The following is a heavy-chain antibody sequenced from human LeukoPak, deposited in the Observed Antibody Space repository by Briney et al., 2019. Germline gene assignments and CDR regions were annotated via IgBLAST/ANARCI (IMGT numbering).Heavy chain of an antibody. D-gene: IGHD1-14*01. CDR3: ARGVEPLAANTLAY. V-gene: IGHV3-53*01. CDR1: GFTVITND. J-gene: IGHJ4*02. CDR2: LYSDGNT. Sequence: GGSLRLSCAASGFTVITNDMTWVRQAPGKGLEWVSFLYSDGNTKYADSVQGRFTISRDNSKNTLYLEMNSLSPDDTAVYYCARGVEPLAANTLAYWGQGTLVTVSS.